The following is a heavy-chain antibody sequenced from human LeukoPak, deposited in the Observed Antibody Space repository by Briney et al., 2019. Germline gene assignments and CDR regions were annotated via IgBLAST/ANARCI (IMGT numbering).Heavy chain of an antibody. J-gene: IGHJ4*02. V-gene: IGHV3-23*01. CDR3: AKRGHGAVAGSYDY. CDR2: IGSIGNT. D-gene: IGHD6-19*01. CDR1: GFTFSDYA. Sequence: PGGSLRLSCAASGFTFSDYAMNWVRQAPGKGLVWVSAIGSIGNTFYADSVKGRFTISRDNSNNAVHLQMNSLRAEDTAVYYCAKRGHGAVAGSYDYWGQGTLVTVSS.